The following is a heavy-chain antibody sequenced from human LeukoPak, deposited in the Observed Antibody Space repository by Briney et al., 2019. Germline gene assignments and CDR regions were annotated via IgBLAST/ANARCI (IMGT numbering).Heavy chain of an antibody. CDR3: AREGYYDSSGYYWTIDY. CDR1: GGSISSSNW. V-gene: IGHV4-4*02. Sequence: PSETLSLTCAVSGGSISSSNWWSWVRQPPGKGLEWIGEIFHSGSTNYNPSLKSRVTISVDKSKNQFSLKLSSVTAADTAVYYCAREGYYDSSGYYWTIDYWGQGTLVTVSS. D-gene: IGHD3-22*01. CDR2: IFHSGST. J-gene: IGHJ4*02.